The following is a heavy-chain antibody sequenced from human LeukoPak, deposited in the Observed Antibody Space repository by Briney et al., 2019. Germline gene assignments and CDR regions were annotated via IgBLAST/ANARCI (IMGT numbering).Heavy chain of an antibody. J-gene: IGHJ4*02. Sequence: PGGSLRLSCAASGITFSAYTMNWVRQAPGKGLEWGSSISGSGTYIFYADSVKGRFTISRDNAKNSLYLQMNSLRAEDTAVYYCASDRSLIASLYYFDSWGQGTLVTVSS. V-gene: IGHV3-21*01. CDR1: GITFSAYT. D-gene: IGHD3-22*01. CDR2: ISGSGTYI. CDR3: ASDRSLIASLYYFDS.